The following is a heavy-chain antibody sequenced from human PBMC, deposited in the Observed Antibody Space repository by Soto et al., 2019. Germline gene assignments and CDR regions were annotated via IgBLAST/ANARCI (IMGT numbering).Heavy chain of an antibody. CDR3: ARERRRSMGSSWYRYYYSGMDV. CDR2: IWYDGSNK. D-gene: IGHD6-13*01. CDR1: GFTFSSYG. V-gene: IGHV3-33*01. J-gene: IGHJ6*02. Sequence: QVQLVESGGGVVQPGRSLRLSCAASGFTFSSYGMHWVRQAPGKGLEWVAVIWYDGSNKYYADSVKGRFTISRDNSKNTLYLQMNSLRAEDTAVYYCARERRRSMGSSWYRYYYSGMDVWGQGTTVTVSS.